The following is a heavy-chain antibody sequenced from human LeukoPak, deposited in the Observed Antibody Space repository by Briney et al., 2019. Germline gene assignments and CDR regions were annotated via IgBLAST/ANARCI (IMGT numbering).Heavy chain of an antibody. CDR2: IYYSGST. CDR1: GGSISSTAYY. CDR3: ARDVRYCSGGSCYDYYYYGMDV. D-gene: IGHD2-15*01. Sequence: SETLSLTCTVSGGSISSTAYYWSWIRQHPGKGLEWIGYIYYSGSTYYNPSLKSRVTISVDTSKNQFSLKLSSVTAADTAVYYCARDVRYCSGGSCYDYYYYGMDVWGQGTTVTVSS. V-gene: IGHV4-31*03. J-gene: IGHJ6*02.